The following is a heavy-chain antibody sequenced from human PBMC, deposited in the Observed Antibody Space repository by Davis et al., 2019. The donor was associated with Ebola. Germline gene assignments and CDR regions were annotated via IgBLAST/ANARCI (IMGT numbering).Heavy chain of an antibody. J-gene: IGHJ4*02. CDR1: GGSISSSSYY. D-gene: IGHD3-3*01. V-gene: IGHV4-39*01. CDR2: IYHSGST. Sequence: SETLSLTCTVSGGSISSSSYYWGWIHQPPGKGLEWIGYIYHSGSTNYNPSLKSRVTISVDTSKNQFSLKLSSVTAADTAVYYCARQNFWSGYYTQYYFDYWGQGTLVTVSS. CDR3: ARQNFWSGYYTQYYFDY.